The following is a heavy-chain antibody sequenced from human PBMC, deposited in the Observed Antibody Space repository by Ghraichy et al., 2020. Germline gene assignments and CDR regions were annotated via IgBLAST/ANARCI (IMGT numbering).Heavy chain of an antibody. CDR3: ARFLITYYDFFDPGSFDY. J-gene: IGHJ4*02. D-gene: IGHD3-3*01. CDR2: IYWDDEN. Sequence: RQPPGKALDWLALIYWDDENRYSPTLKSRLTVTKDTSKNQVVLTMTNMDPVDTATYYCARFLITYYDFFDPGSFDYCRQGTLVTVSS. V-gene: IGHV2-5*02.